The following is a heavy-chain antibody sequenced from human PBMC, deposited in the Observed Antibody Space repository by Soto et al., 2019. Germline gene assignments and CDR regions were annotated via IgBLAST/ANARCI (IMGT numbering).Heavy chain of an antibody. J-gene: IGHJ4*02. CDR3: ARLGLFDY. D-gene: IGHD2-21*02. CDR2: ISYDGSNK. Sequence: PGGSLRLSCAASGFTFSSYAMHWVRQAPGKGLEWVAVISYDGSNKYYADSVKGRFTISRDNAKGSVYLQMSGLRAEDTAVYYCARLGLFDYWGRGILVTVSS. V-gene: IGHV3-30-3*01. CDR1: GFTFSSYA.